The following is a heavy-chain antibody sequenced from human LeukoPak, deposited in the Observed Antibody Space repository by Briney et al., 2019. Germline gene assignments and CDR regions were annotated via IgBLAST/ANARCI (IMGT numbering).Heavy chain of an antibody. J-gene: IGHJ4*02. D-gene: IGHD5-24*01. CDR2: IKSDGSST. V-gene: IGHV3-74*01. CDR1: GFTFSIYW. Sequence: GGSLRLSCAASGFTFSIYWMHWVRQAPGTGLVWVSRIKSDGSSTSYADSVKGRFTMSRDNAKNTLYLQMNSLTAEDTAVYYCVGGGRVSWLTYFDYWGQGSLVTVSS. CDR3: VGGGRVSWLTYFDY.